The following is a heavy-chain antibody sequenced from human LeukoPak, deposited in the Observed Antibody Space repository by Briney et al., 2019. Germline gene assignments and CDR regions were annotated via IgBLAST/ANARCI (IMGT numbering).Heavy chain of an antibody. Sequence: TLSLTCTVPVGSITSGNYYWTWIQQPGGKGLAWIGRIYTGVSTNYNASFKSRSTISMDTSKNQFSLNRSYVAATARALFYCARGYNYGDYWFDPWGQGTLVTVSS. CDR3: ARGYNYGDYWFDP. CDR2: IYTGVST. CDR1: VGSITSGNYY. D-gene: IGHD4-17*01. V-gene: IGHV4-61*02. J-gene: IGHJ5*02.